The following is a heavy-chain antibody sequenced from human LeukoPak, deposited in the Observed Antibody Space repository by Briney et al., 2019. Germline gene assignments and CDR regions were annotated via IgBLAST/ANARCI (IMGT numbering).Heavy chain of an antibody. CDR2: IIQDGSEK. CDR1: GFTFSSYW. Sequence: PGGSLRLSCAASGFTFSSYWMSSVRQAPGKGLEWVANIIQDGSEKYYVDSVKGRFTISRDNAKNSLYLQMNYLRTEDTAVYYCARVAVTLGAREAFDIWGQGTMVTVSS. V-gene: IGHV3-7*05. J-gene: IGHJ3*02. D-gene: IGHD1-26*01. CDR3: ARVAVTLGAREAFDI.